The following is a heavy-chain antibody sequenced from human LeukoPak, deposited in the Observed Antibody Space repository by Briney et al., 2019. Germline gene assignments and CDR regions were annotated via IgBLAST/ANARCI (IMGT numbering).Heavy chain of an antibody. D-gene: IGHD5-12*01. J-gene: IGHJ4*02. CDR3: ARDPVYSGYDSVW. CDR1: GGSISSGSYY. CDR2: IYTSGST. V-gene: IGHV4-61*02. Sequence: SETLSLTCTVSGGSISSGSYYWSWIRQPAGKGLEWIGRIYTSGSTNYNPSLKSRVTISVDTSKNQFSLKLSSVTAADTAVYYCARDPVYSGYDSVWWGQGTLVTVSS.